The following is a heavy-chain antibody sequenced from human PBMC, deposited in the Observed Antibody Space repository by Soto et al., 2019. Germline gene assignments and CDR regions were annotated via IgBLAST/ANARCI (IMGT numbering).Heavy chain of an antibody. CDR3: ARVVAGRGALDYFDY. D-gene: IGHD6-19*01. CDR2: ISSNGGST. J-gene: IGHJ4*02. CDR1: GFTFSSYA. Sequence: GSLRLSCAASGFTFSSYAMHWVRQAPGKGLEYVSAISSNGGSTYYANSVKGRFTISRDNSKNTLYLQMGSLRAEDMAVYYCARVVAGRGALDYFDYWGQGTLVTVSS. V-gene: IGHV3-64*01.